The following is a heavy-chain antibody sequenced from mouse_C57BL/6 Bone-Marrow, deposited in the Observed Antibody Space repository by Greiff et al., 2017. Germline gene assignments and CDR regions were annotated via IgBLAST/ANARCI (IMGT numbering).Heavy chain of an antibody. CDR1: GYTFTNYW. Sequence: VQLQQPGAELVRPGTSVKLSCKASGYTFTNYWIGWAKQRPGHGLEWIGYIYPGGGYTNYNEKFKGKATLTADKSSSTAYMQFSSLTSEDSAIYYCARKAYRVDGYFDVWGTGTTVTVSS. CDR2: IYPGGGYT. J-gene: IGHJ1*03. D-gene: IGHD2-14*01. CDR3: ARKAYRVDGYFDV. V-gene: IGHV1-63*01.